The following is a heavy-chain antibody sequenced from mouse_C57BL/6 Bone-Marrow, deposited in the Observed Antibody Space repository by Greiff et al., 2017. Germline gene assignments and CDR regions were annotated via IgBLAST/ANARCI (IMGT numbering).Heavy chain of an antibody. CDR3: ARDGGLRRYFDV. D-gene: IGHD2-2*01. CDR1: GYTFTSYW. V-gene: IGHV1-64*01. CDR2: IHPNSGST. Sequence: QVQLKQPGAELVKPGASVKLSCKASGYTFTSYWMHWVKQRPGHGLEWIGMIHPNSGSTNYNEKFKSKATLTVDKSSSTAYMQLSSLTSEDSAVYYCARDGGLRRYFDVWGTGTTVTVSS. J-gene: IGHJ1*03.